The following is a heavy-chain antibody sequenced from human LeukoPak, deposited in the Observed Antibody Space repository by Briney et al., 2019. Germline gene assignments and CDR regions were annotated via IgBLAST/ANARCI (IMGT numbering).Heavy chain of an antibody. CDR1: GGSISSRSDY. V-gene: IGHV4-39*01. D-gene: IGHD4/OR15-4a*01. J-gene: IGHJ4*02. CDR3: ARRPGEYGGNDFDY. CDR2: IYYTGST. Sequence: SETLSLTCTVSGGSISSRSDYWGWIRQPPGKGLEWIVSIYYTGSTHYNPSLKSRVTISVDTSKNQFSLKLSSVTAADTAVYYCARRPGEYGGNDFDYWGQGTLVTVSS.